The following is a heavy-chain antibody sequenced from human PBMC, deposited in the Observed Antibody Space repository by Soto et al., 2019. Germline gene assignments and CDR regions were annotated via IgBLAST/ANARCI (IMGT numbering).Heavy chain of an antibody. CDR3: ASGGSGTYGRFDP. V-gene: IGHV3-74*01. D-gene: IGHD1-26*01. J-gene: IGHJ5*02. Sequence: EVQLVESGGDLVQPGGSLRLSCAASGFPFSSSWMHWFRQAPGKGLVWVSRINSGGTTSYYADSVKGRFTISRDNAKNTLYLQMNSLRGDDTAVYFCASGGSGTYGRFDPWGQGTLVSVSS. CDR1: GFPFSSSW. CDR2: INSGGTTS.